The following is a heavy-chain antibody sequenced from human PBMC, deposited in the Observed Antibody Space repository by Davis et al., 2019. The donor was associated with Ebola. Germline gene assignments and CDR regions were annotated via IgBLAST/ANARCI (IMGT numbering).Heavy chain of an antibody. CDR1: GFTSPNAW. CDR3: TTLVAVRFPDQ. D-gene: IGHD2-21*01. V-gene: IGHV3-15*01. J-gene: IGHJ4*02. CDR2: ITSKGDGETT. Sequence: PGGSLRPSCAAPGFTSPNAWMSWVRQAPGKGLEWVGCITSKGDGETTNYAAPVKGRFVISRDDSQNTLNLEMNSLKSEDTAIYYCTTLVAVRFPDQWGQGTLVTVSS.